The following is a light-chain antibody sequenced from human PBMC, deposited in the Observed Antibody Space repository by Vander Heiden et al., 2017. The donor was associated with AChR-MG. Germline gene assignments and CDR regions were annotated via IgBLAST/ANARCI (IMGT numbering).Light chain of an antibody. CDR1: SGHSSYA. Sequence: QLVLTQSPSASASLGVSDQLTCTLSSGHSSYAIAWHQQQPEKGPRYLMKLNSDGSHSKGDGIPDRFSGSSSGAERYLTISSLQSEDEADYYCQTWGTGPWVFGGGTKLTVL. J-gene: IGLJ3*02. CDR2: LNSDGSH. V-gene: IGLV4-69*01. CDR3: QTWGTGPWV.